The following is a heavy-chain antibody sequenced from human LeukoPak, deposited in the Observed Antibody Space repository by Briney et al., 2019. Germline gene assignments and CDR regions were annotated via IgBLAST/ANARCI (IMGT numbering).Heavy chain of an antibody. D-gene: IGHD4-17*01. CDR2: ISGSGGST. V-gene: IGHV3-23*01. J-gene: IGHJ4*02. CDR3: EKVSAATVTYYFDY. Sequence: GTSLRLSCAASGFTFSSYAMSWVRQAPGKGLEWVSAISGSGGSTYYADSVKGRFTIYRDNSKNTLYLQMNSLRAEDTAVYYCEKVSAATVTYYFDYWGQGTLVTVSS. CDR1: GFTFSSYA.